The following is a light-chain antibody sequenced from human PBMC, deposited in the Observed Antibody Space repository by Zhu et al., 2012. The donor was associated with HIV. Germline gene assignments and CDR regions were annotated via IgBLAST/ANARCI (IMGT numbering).Light chain of an antibody. V-gene: IGKV1-5*03. J-gene: IGKJ2*01. CDR2: EAS. CDR1: QSVYKW. CDR3: QQYYTPSYA. Sequence: DIQMTQSPSTLSASVGDRVTITCRASQSVYKWLAWYQQKPEKAPKLLIYEASTLETGVPSRFSGSGSATEFTLTISSLQPDDFATYSCQQYYTPSYAFGQGTKLQI.